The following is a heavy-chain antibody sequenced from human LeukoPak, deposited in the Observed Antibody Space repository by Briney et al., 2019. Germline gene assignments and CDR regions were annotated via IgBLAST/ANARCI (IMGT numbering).Heavy chain of an antibody. CDR3: TRGNIGRYSYGLHLDY. J-gene: IGHJ4*02. Sequence: PSETLSLACAVYGESFIDYYWTWIRQPPGKGLEWIGEINHSGSTNYNPSLKSRVTISLDTSKNQFALNLISVTAADTAGYYCTRGNIGRYSYGLHLDYWGQGTLVTVSS. D-gene: IGHD5-18*01. V-gene: IGHV4-34*01. CDR1: GESFIDYY. CDR2: INHSGST.